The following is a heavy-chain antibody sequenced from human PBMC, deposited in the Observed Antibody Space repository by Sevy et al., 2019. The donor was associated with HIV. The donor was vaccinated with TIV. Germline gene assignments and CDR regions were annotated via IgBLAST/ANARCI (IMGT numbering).Heavy chain of an antibody. CDR1: GFTFSSYG. V-gene: IGHV3-48*01. CDR3: ARDAGGDYYDNSGFYYFIDY. J-gene: IGHJ4*02. Sequence: GGSLRLSCAASGFTFSSYGMNWVRQAPWKGLEWVSYISSTSETIYYADSVKGRFTISRDNAKNSLYLQMTSLRAEDTAVYYCARDAGGDYYDNSGFYYFIDYWGQGTLVTVSS. D-gene: IGHD3-22*01. CDR2: ISSTSETI.